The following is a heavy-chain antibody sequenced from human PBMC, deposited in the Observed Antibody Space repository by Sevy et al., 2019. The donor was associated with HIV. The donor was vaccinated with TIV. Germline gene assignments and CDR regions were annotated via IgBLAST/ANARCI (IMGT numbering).Heavy chain of an antibody. V-gene: IGHV3-30*18. CDR1: GFSFSYYG. J-gene: IGHJ6*02. CDR3: ANAYSGSYSHSYRYALDI. Sequence: GGSLRLSCTGSGFSFSYYGIHWVRQAPGKELDWVALIAHDGINEYYADSVKGRFTISRDNSKNTVYLEMNRLRNEDTAIYFCANAYSGSYSHSYRYALDIWGQGTTVTVSS. D-gene: IGHD1-26*01. CDR2: IAHDGINE.